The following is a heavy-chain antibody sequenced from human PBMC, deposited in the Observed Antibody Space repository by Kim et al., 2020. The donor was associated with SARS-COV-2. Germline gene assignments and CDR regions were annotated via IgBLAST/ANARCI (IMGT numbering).Heavy chain of an antibody. Sequence: GGSLRLSCAASGFTFSSYDMHWVRQATGKGLEWVSAIGTAGDTYYPGSVKGRFTISRENAKNSLYLQMNSLRAGDTAVYYCARGRGCSSTSCYEGGYFDYWGQGTLVTVSS. D-gene: IGHD2-2*01. CDR2: IGTAGDT. CDR3: ARGRGCSSTSCYEGGYFDY. J-gene: IGHJ4*02. V-gene: IGHV3-13*01. CDR1: GFTFSSYD.